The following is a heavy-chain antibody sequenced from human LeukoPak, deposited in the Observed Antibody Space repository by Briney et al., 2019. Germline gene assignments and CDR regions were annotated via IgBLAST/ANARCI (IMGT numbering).Heavy chain of an antibody. CDR1: GGTFSTYV. J-gene: IGHJ4*02. V-gene: IGHV1-2*02. CDR2: INPSTGST. CDR3: ASGVYSSSWYEPGDY. Sequence: ASVKVSCKASGGTFSTYVISWVRQAPGQGLEWMGIINPSTGSTTYAQKFQGRVTMTRDTSISTAYMELSRLRADDTAVYYCASGVYSSSWYEPGDYWGQGTLVTVSS. D-gene: IGHD6-13*01.